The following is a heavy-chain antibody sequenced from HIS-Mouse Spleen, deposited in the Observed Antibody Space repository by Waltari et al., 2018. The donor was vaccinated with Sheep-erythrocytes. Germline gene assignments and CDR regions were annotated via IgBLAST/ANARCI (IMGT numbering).Heavy chain of an antibody. CDR2: ISSSSSYI. V-gene: IGHV3-21*01. Sequence: EVQLVESGGGLVKPGGSLRLSCAASGFTFSSYSMNWVRQAPGKGRRWVSSISSSSSYIYYADSVKGRFTISRDNAKNSLYLQMNSLRAEDTAVYYCARDTGTDAFDIWGQGTMVTVSS. CDR1: GFTFSSYS. D-gene: IGHD1-1*01. J-gene: IGHJ3*02. CDR3: ARDTGTDAFDI.